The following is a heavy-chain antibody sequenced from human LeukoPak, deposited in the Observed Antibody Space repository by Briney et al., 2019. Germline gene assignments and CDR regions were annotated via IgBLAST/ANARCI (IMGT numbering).Heavy chain of an antibody. Sequence: ASVKVSCKASGYTFTSYGISWVRQAPGQGLEWMGWISAYNGNTNYAQKLQGRVTMTTDTSTSTAYMELSSLKSDDTAVYYCARDNSIHERGWWFDPWGQGTLVTVSS. J-gene: IGHJ5*02. CDR3: ARDNSIHERGWWFDP. D-gene: IGHD4-23*01. CDR2: ISAYNGNT. V-gene: IGHV1-18*01. CDR1: GYTFTSYG.